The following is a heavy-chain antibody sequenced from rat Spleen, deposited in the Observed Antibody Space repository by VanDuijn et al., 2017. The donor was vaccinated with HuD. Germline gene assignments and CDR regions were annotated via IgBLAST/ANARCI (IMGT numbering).Heavy chain of an antibody. CDR3: TTMVG. V-gene: IGHV5-27*01. CDR1: GFTFSNYH. D-gene: IGHD1-1*01. CDR2: ISAGGDST. J-gene: IGHJ2*01. Sequence: EVQLVESGGGLVQPGRSMKLSCAASGFTFSNYHMAWVRQAPTKGLEWVAYISAGGDSTYYRDSVKGRFTVSRDDAKTSLYLQMDSLRSEDTATYYCTTMVGWGQGVVVTVSS.